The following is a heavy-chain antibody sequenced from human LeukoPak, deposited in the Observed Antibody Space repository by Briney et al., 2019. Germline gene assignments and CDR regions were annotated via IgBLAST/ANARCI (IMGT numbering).Heavy chain of an antibody. CDR3: VLRGGATDY. Sequence: GGSLRLSCATSTFTFSSYSMNWVRQAPGKGLEWVSTISGSGGTTYYADSVKGRFTISRDNSKNTLYLQMNSLRAEDTAVYYCVLRGGATDYWGQGTLVTVSS. CDR1: TFTFSSYS. V-gene: IGHV3-23*01. D-gene: IGHD3-16*01. CDR2: ISGSGGTT. J-gene: IGHJ4*02.